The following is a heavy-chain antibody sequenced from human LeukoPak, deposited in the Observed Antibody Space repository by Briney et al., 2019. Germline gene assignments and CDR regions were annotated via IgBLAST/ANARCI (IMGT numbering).Heavy chain of an antibody. J-gene: IGHJ3*02. Sequence: TSETLSLTCAVYGGSFSGYYWSWIRQPPGKGLEWIGEINHSGSTNYNPSLKSRVTISVDTSKNQFSLKLSSVTAADTAVYYCARGRITMIVVVPHDDAFDIWGQGTMVTVSS. CDR2: INHSGST. CDR1: GGSFSGYY. D-gene: IGHD3-22*01. CDR3: ARGRITMIVVVPHDDAFDI. V-gene: IGHV4-34*01.